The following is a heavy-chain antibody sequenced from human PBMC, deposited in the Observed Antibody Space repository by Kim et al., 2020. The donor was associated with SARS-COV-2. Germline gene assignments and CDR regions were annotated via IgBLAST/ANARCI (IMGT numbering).Heavy chain of an antibody. D-gene: IGHD3-9*01. CDR2: IWYDGSNK. V-gene: IGHV3-33*01. CDR3: AREGTSRPLTGYSFYYFDY. J-gene: IGHJ4*02. Sequence: GGSLRLSCAASGFTFSSYGMHWVRQAPGKGLEWVAVIWYDGSNKYYADSVKGRFTISRDNSKNTLYLQMNSLRAEDTAVYYCAREGTSRPLTGYSFYYFDYWGQGTLVTVSS. CDR1: GFTFSSYG.